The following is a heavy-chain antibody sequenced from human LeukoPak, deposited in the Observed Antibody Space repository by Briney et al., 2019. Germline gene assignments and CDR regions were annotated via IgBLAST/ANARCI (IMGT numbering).Heavy chain of an antibody. V-gene: IGHV1-2*02. CDR2: INPNSGGT. CDR3: AISXSXGSXYSEGNYYMDV. D-gene: IGHD2-15*01. Sequence: ASVKVSCKASGYTFTGYYMHWVRQAPGQGLEWMGWINPNSGGTNYAQKFQGRVTMTRDTSISTAYMELSRLRSDDTAVYYCAISXSXGSXYSEGNYYMDVWGKGTTVTVSX. CDR1: GYTFTGYY. J-gene: IGHJ6*03.